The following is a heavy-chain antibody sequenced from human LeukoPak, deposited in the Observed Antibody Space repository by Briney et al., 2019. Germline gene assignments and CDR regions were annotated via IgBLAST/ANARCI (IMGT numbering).Heavy chain of an antibody. D-gene: IGHD3-10*01. Sequence: SETLSLTCAVYGGSFSGYYWGWIRQPPGKGLEWIGEINHSGSTNYNPSLKSRVTISVDTSKNQFSLKLSSVTAADTAVYYCARARPYGSGSYPNYWGQGTLVTVSS. V-gene: IGHV4-34*01. CDR2: INHSGST. CDR3: ARARPYGSGSYPNY. J-gene: IGHJ4*02. CDR1: GGSFSGYY.